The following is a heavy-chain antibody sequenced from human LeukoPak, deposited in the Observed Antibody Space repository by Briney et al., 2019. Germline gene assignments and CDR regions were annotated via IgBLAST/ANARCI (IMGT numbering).Heavy chain of an antibody. CDR3: ARESRRRIDY. CDR1: GFTFSSNY. CDR2: IYTGGTT. Sequence: GGSLRLSCAASGFTFSSNYMSWVRQAPGKGLEWVSVIYTGGTTYYADSVKGRFTISRDNYKKILYLQINSLRPEDTAVYYCARESRRRIDYWGQGTLVTVSS. J-gene: IGHJ4*02. D-gene: IGHD2-2*01. V-gene: IGHV3-53*01.